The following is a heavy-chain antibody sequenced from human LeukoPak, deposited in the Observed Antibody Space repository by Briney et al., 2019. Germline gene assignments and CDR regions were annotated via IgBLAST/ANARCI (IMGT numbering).Heavy chain of an antibody. CDR3: AKDRSCTGSSCNVGS. D-gene: IGHD2-2*01. CDR2: ISYDGTYK. J-gene: IGHJ3*01. Sequence: GGSLRLSCAASGFTFSNYAMNWVRQAPGKGLEWVAVISYDGTYKYYADSVKGRFTISRDNSKNTLFLQMNSLRAEDTAVYYCAKDRSCTGSSCNVGSWGQGTMVTVSS. CDR1: GFTFSNYA. V-gene: IGHV3-30*04.